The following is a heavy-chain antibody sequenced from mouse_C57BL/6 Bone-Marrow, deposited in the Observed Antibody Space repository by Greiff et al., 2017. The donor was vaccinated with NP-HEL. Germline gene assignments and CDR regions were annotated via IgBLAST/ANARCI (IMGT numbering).Heavy chain of an antibody. J-gene: IGHJ3*01. D-gene: IGHD2-1*01. CDR2: IYPGDGDT. CDR1: GYAFSSSW. CDR3: ARSEGNSHAY. Sequence: VQLKQSGPELVKPGASVKISCKASGYAFSSSWMNWVKQRPGKGLEWIGRIYPGDGDTNYNGKFKGKATLTADNSSSTAYMQLSSLTSADSAVYCCARSEGNSHAYWGQGTLVTVSA. V-gene: IGHV1-82*01.